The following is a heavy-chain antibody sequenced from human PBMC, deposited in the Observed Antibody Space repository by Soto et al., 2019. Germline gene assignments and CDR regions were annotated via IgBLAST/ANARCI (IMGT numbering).Heavy chain of an antibody. CDR3: ARGWASGVVPKYGMDV. D-gene: IGHD2-21*01. Sequence: QVQLVQSGAEVKKPGSSVKVSCKASGGTFSSYAISWVRQAPGQGLEWMGGIIPIFGTANYAQKFQGRVTITADESTSTAYMELSSLSSEDTAVYYCARGWASGVVPKYGMDVWGQGTTVTVSS. V-gene: IGHV1-69*01. CDR2: IIPIFGTA. J-gene: IGHJ6*02. CDR1: GGTFSSYA.